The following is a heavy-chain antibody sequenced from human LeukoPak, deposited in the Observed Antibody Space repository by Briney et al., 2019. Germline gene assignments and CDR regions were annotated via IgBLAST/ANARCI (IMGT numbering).Heavy chain of an antibody. D-gene: IGHD3-3*01. Sequence: VASVKVSCKASGYTFTGYYMHWVRQAPGQGLEWMGWINPNSGGTNYAQKFQGRVTMTRDTSISTAYMELSRLRSDDTAVYYCATGKRFLEWFPPRTKGYWGQGTLVTVSS. CDR2: INPNSGGT. CDR1: GYTFTGYY. CDR3: ATGKRFLEWFPPRTKGY. V-gene: IGHV1-2*02. J-gene: IGHJ4*02.